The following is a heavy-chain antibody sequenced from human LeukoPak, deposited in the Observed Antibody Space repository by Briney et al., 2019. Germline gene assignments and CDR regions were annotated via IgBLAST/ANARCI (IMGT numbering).Heavy chain of an antibody. Sequence: ASAKVSCKASGYTVAAYYIHWVRQAPGQGLEWMGWINPNTGGPFYAQKFQGRVTTTWDTSITTAYMELTRVTSDDTATYYCARHRNSQSAGAGDYWGQGTLVTVSS. CDR3: ARHRNSQSAGAGDY. V-gene: IGHV1-2*02. D-gene: IGHD1-26*01. CDR1: GYTVAAYY. CDR2: INPNTGGP. J-gene: IGHJ4*02.